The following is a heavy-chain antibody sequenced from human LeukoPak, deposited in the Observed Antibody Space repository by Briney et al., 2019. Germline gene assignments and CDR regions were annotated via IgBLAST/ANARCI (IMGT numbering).Heavy chain of an antibody. V-gene: IGHV3-53*01. Sequence: GGSLRLSCAASGFTVSSNYMSGVRQAPGKGLEWGSVIYSGGSTYYADSVKGRFTISRDNSKNTLYLQMNSLRAEDTAVYYCARERSASDAFDIWGQGTMVTVSS. CDR1: GFTVSSNY. CDR2: IYSGGST. CDR3: ARERSASDAFDI. J-gene: IGHJ3*02.